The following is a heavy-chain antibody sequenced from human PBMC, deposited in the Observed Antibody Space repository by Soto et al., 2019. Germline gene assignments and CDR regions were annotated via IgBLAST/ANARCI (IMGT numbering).Heavy chain of an antibody. CDR3: AKDRRAGGNYGFYSDF. V-gene: IGHV3-23*01. J-gene: IGHJ4*02. CDR2: SSATGAGT. D-gene: IGHD1-7*01. CDR1: GFTFSSYG. Sequence: EVQLLESGVGLVQPGGSLRLSCAASGFTFSSYGMTWVRQAPGKGLEWVSFSSATGAGTYYADSVKGRFTISRDNSKNPLYLQMASLRADDTAVYYCAKDRRAGGNYGFYSDFWGQGALVIVSS.